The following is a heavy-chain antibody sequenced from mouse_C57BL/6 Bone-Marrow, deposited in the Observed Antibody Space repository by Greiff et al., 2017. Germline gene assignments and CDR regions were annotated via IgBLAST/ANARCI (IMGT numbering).Heavy chain of an antibody. CDR3: SEDSAVYYCACGGTVNYAMDY. CDR2: GQGLEWMG. J-gene: IGHJ4*01. CDR1: YTFSRRVH. V-gene: IGHV1-87*01. Sequence: VQLQQSGPELARPWASVKISCQAFYTFSRRVHFAIRDTNYWMQWVKQRPGQGLEWMGAIYPGNGDTSYNQKFKGKATLTADKSSSTAYTQLSSLTSEDSAVYYCACGGTVNYAMDYWGQGTSVTVSS. D-gene: IGHD1-1*01.